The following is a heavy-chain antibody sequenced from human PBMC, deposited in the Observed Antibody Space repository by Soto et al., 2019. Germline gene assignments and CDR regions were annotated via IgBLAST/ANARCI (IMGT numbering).Heavy chain of an antibody. CDR2: INPNSGGT. V-gene: IGHV1-2*04. D-gene: IGHD2-8*01. Sequence: GASVKVSCKASGYTFTGYYMHWVRQAPGQGLEWMGWINPNSGGTNYAQKFQGWVTMTRDTSISTAYMELSRLRSDDTAVYYCAREMYASRYYYYYYGMDVWGQGTTVTAP. CDR3: AREMYASRYYYYYYGMDV. CDR1: GYTFTGYY. J-gene: IGHJ6*02.